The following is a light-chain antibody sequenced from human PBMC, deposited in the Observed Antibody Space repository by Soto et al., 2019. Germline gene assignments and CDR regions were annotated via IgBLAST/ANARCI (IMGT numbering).Light chain of an antibody. CDR2: EVS. J-gene: IGLJ1*01. V-gene: IGLV2-14*01. Sequence: QSVLTQPPSASGTPGQRVTISCIGTSSDVGAYNYVSWYRQHPGKAPKLMIYEVSNRASGFSGRFSGSKSGNTASLTISGLQAEDEADYYCSSYTTSSPYVFGTGTKVTVL. CDR3: SSYTTSSPYV. CDR1: SSDVGAYNY.